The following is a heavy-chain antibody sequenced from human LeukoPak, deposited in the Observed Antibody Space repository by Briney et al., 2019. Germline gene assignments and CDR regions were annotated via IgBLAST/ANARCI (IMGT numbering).Heavy chain of an antibody. V-gene: IGHV1-24*01. CDR2: FDPEDGET. CDR1: GYTLTELS. Sequence: ASVKVSCKVSGYTLTELSMHWVRQAPGKGLEGMGGFDPEDGETIYAQKFQGRVTMTRDTSISTAYMELSRLRSDDTAVYYCARVTAAADYFDYWGQRTLVTVSS. D-gene: IGHD6-13*01. CDR3: ARVTAAADYFDY. J-gene: IGHJ4*02.